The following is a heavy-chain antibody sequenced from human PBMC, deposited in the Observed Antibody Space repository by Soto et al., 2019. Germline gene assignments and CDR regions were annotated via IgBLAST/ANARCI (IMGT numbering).Heavy chain of an antibody. CDR3: AKEEYDCKGGSCWHSFDS. CDR2: LGGYGTTT. D-gene: IGHD2-15*01. V-gene: IGHV3-23*01. J-gene: IGHJ4*02. Sequence: GGSLRLSCKVSGITTTNLALAWVRQAPGKGLEWVSGLGGYGTTTYYADSVKGRFTISRDNSESTLYLQMNSVRAEDTAVYYCAKEEYDCKGGSCWHSFDSWGQGTLVTVSS. CDR1: GITTTNLA.